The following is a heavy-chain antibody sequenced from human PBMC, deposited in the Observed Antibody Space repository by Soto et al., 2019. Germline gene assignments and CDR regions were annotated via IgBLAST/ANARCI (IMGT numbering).Heavy chain of an antibody. CDR1: GGTFSSYA. Sequence: SVKVSCKASGGTFSSYAISWVRQAPGQGLEWMGGIIPIFGTANYAQKFQGRVTITADKSTSTAYMELSSLRSEDTAVYYCARTLYMTIAAPIDDWGQGTMVTVYS. D-gene: IGHD6-13*01. J-gene: IGHJ4*02. CDR2: IIPIFGTA. CDR3: ARTLYMTIAAPIDD. V-gene: IGHV1-69*06.